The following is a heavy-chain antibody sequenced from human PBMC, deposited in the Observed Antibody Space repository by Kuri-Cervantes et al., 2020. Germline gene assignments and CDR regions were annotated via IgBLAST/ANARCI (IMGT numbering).Heavy chain of an antibody. CDR3: ARENGSGSYYNWFDP. V-gene: IGHV4-30-2*01. J-gene: IGHJ5*02. Sequence: SETLSLTCAVSGGSISSGGYSWSWIRQPPGKGLEWIGYIYHSGSTNYNPSLKSRVTISVDKSKNQFSLKLSSVTAADTAVYYCARENGSGSYYNWFDPWGQGTLVTVSS. D-gene: IGHD3-10*01. CDR2: IYHSGST. CDR1: GGSISSGGYS.